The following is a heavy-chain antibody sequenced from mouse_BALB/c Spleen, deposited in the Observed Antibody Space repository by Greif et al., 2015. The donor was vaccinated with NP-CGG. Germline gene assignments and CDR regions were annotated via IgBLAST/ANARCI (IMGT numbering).Heavy chain of an antibody. D-gene: IGHD3-3*01. CDR2: INPGSGGT. Sequence: QVQLKQSGAELVRPGTSVKVSCKASGYAFTNYLIEWVKQRPGQGLEWIGVINPGSGGTNYNEKFKGKATLTADKSSSTAYMQLSSLTSDDSAVYFCASRGLGPFAYWGQGTLVTVSA. CDR1: GYAFTNYL. V-gene: IGHV1-54*01. J-gene: IGHJ3*01. CDR3: ASRGLGPFAY.